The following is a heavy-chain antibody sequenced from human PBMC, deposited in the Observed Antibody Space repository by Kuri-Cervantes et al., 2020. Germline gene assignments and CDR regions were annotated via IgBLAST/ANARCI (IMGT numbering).Heavy chain of an antibody. D-gene: IGHD3-22*01. CDR2: ISSSSSYI. V-gene: IGHV3-21*01. CDR1: GFTFSSYS. CDR3: ARDRHYYDSSGLRWFDP. Sequence: GESLKISCAASGFTFSSYSMNWVCQAPGKGLEWVSSISSSSSYIYYADSVKGRFTISRDNAKNSLYLQMNSLRAEDTAVYYCARDRHYYDSSGLRWFDPWGQGILVTVSS. J-gene: IGHJ5*02.